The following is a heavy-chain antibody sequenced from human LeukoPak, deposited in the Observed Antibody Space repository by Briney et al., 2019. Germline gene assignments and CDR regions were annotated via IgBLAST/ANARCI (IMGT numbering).Heavy chain of an antibody. V-gene: IGHV1-2*02. J-gene: IGHJ4*02. D-gene: IGHD3-22*01. CDR2: INPNSGGT. CDR1: GYTFTGYY. Sequence: ASVKVSCKASGYTFTGYYMHWVRQAPGQGLEWMGWINPNSGGTNYAQKFQGRVTMTRDTSISTAYMELRSLRADDTAVYYCAKDARNPYDTNGYYGFWDYWGQGSLVTVSS. CDR3: AKDARNPYDTNGYYGFWDY.